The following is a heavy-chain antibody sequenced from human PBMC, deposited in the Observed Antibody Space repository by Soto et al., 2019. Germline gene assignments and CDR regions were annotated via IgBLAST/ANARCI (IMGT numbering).Heavy chain of an antibody. CDR2: IKQDGSEK. V-gene: IGHV3-7*03. CDR3: ARENGVSIRGGITIFGVVIGWFDP. Sequence: PGGSLRLSCAASGFTFSSYWMCWVRQAPGKGLEWVANIKQDGSEKYYVDSVKGRFTISRDNAKNSLYLQMNSLRAEDTAVYYCARENGVSIRGGITIFGVVIGWFDPWGQGTLVTVSS. CDR1: GFTFSSYW. D-gene: IGHD3-3*01. J-gene: IGHJ5*02.